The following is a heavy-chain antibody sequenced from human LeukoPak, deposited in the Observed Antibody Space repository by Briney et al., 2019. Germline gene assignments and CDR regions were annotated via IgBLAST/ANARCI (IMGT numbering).Heavy chain of an antibody. CDR2: VYYTGST. CDR3: ARDPGSVVGGDY. J-gene: IGHJ4*02. Sequence: SETLSLTCTVSGGSISSSSYYWGWIRQPPGKGLEWIGSVYYTGSTYYNPSLKSRVTISVDTSKNQFSLKLSSVTAADTAMYYCARDPGSVVGGDYWGQGTLVTVSS. V-gene: IGHV4-39*07. D-gene: IGHD1-26*01. CDR1: GGSISSSSYY.